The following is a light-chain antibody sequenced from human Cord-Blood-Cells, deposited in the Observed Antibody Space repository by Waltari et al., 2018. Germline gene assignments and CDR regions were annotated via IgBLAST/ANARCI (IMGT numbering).Light chain of an antibody. J-gene: IGKJ1*01. CDR3: QQSYSTPPT. V-gene: IGKV1-39*01. CDR2: AAA. Sequence: DIQMTQSPSSRSASVGDRVTITCRASQSISSYLNWYQQKPGKAPKPLIYAAASLQSGVPSRFSGSGSGTDFTLTISSLQPEDFATYYCQQSYSTPPTFGQGTKVEIK. CDR1: QSISSY.